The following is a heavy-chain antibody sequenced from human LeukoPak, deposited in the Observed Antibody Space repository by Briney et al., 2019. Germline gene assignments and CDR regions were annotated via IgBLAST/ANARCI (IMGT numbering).Heavy chain of an antibody. CDR1: GFTFSSYG. D-gene: IGHD3-16*02. CDR3: ARVPGGVIGVDY. V-gene: IGHV3-48*04. Sequence: QPGGSLRLSCAASGFTFSSYGMNWVRQAPGKGLEWVSYISSSGSTIYYADSVKGRFTISRDNAKNSLYLQMNSLRAEDTAVYYCARVPGGVIGVDYWGQGTLVTVSS. CDR2: ISSSGSTI. J-gene: IGHJ4*02.